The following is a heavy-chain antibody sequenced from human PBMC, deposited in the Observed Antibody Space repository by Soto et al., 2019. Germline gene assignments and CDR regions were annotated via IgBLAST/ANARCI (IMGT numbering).Heavy chain of an antibody. J-gene: IGHJ4*02. D-gene: IGHD1-26*01. Sequence: PSETLSLTCTFSVDSITVSYWGWIRQPPGKTLEWIGYIYHSGTTTYNPSLKSRVSISVDTSKNQFSLRLTSVIAADTAVYYCARDMPYAAGSIAGCDYWGQGIMVTVSS. V-gene: IGHV4-59*01. CDR2: IYHSGTT. CDR1: VDSITVSY. CDR3: ARDMPYAAGSIAGCDY.